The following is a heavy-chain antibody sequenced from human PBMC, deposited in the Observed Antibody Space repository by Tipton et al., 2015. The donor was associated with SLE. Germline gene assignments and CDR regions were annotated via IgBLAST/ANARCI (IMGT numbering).Heavy chain of an antibody. D-gene: IGHD3-16*01. CDR1: GHSISSGYY. V-gene: IGHV4-38-2*02. Sequence: TLSLTCNFSGHSISSGYYWGWIRQFPGKGLEWIGSFYHSGSTYYNPSLKSRVTISVDTSKNQFSLSLSSVTAADTAVYYCARDFTAYYYYYGMDVWGQGTTVTVSS. CDR3: ARDFTAYYYYYGMDV. J-gene: IGHJ6*02. CDR2: FYHSGST.